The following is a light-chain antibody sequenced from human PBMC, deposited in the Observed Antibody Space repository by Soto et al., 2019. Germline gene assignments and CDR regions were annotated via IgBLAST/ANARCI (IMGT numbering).Light chain of an antibody. CDR2: DVS. J-gene: IGLJ1*01. CDR3: SSYTSSSTLV. V-gene: IGLV2-14*01. CDR1: SSDVGGYNC. Sequence: SALTQPASVSGSPGQSITISCTGTSSDVGGYNCVSWYQQHPGKAPKLMICDVSNRPSGVSSRFSGSKSGNTASLTISGLQAEDEDDYYCSSYTSSSTLVFGTGTKVTVL.